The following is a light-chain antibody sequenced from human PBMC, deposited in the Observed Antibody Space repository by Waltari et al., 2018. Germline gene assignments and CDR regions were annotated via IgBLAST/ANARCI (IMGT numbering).Light chain of an antibody. CDR2: DAS. J-gene: IGKJ1*01. CDR3: QQRINWPRT. CDR1: QSIGSI. Sequence: EIVLTQSPGTLALSPGERATLSCRASQSIGSILAWYQHIPGQAPRLLFYDASSRATGLPARFSGSGSGTDFTLTISSLEPEDFAVYYCQQRINWPRTFGQGTKVEIK. V-gene: IGKV3-11*01.